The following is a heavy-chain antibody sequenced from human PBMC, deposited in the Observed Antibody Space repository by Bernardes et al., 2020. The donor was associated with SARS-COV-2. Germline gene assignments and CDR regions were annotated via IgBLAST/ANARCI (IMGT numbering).Heavy chain of an antibody. CDR2: ISSSGNT. CDR3: ARDAAIDI. CDR1: AFTFSSYD. Sequence: VGSLRLSCAASAFTFSSYDMHWVRQGTGKGLEWVSTISSSGNTYYPDSVKGRFTISRENAKNSLYLQMNSLRAGDTAIYYCARDAAIDIWGQGTLVTVSS. J-gene: IGHJ3*02. V-gene: IGHV3-13*01. D-gene: IGHD6-25*01.